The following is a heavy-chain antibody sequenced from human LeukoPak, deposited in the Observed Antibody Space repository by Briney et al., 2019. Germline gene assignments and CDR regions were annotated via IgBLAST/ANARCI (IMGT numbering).Heavy chain of an antibody. J-gene: IGHJ4*02. V-gene: IGHV4-38-2*02. CDR1: GYSISSGYY. CDR2: IYHGGST. Sequence: SETLSLTCTVSGYSISSGYYWGWIRQPPGQGLEWIGTIYHGGSTYYSPSLKSRVTISVDTSKNQFSLKLSSVTAADTAVYYCARDLVRRYSSSVGGFESETDYWGQGTLVTVSS. D-gene: IGHD6-13*01. CDR3: ARDLVRRYSSSVGGFESETDY.